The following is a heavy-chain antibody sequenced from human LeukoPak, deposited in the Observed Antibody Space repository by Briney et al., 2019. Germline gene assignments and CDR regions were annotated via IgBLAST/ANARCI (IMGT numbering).Heavy chain of an antibody. D-gene: IGHD2-15*01. CDR3: ARDGVVVVAATSGGYYGMDV. CDR2: ISSSSSTI. J-gene: IGHJ6*02. Sequence: PGGSLRLSCAASGFTFSSYSMNWVRQAPGKGLEWVSYISSSSSTIYYADSVKGRFTISRDNAKNSLYLQMNSLRDEDTAVHYCARDGVVVVAATSGGYYGMDVWGQGTTVTVSS. V-gene: IGHV3-48*02. CDR1: GFTFSSYS.